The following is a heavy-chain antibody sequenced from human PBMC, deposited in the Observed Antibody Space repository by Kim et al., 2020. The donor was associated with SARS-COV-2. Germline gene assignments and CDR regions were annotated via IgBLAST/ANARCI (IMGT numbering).Heavy chain of an antibody. CDR2: VYYSGST. Sequence: SETLSLTCSVSGGSITSGAFYWSWIRQHPGKGLEWLGHVYYSGSTYYNPSLKNRLVISLDTSQSQFSLRLSSVTAADTGVYYCARDVGRRGYFDFWGQGTLVAVSS. CDR1: GGSITSGAFY. V-gene: IGHV4-31*03. D-gene: IGHD3-16*01. J-gene: IGHJ4*02. CDR3: ARDVGRRGYFDF.